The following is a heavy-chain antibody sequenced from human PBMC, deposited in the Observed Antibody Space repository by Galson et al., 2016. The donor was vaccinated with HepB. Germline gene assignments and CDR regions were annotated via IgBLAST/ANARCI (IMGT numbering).Heavy chain of an antibody. CDR1: GVSISGTNW. D-gene: IGHD1-1*01. CDR2: IYHSGST. V-gene: IGHV4-4*02. J-gene: IGHJ6*02. Sequence: LSLTCAVSGVSISGTNWWSWVRQPPGKGLEWIGEIYHSGSTNYNPSLQSRVTISVDTSTNQFFLNLNSVTAADTALYYCVRNGYYCLDAWGQGTTVTVSS. CDR3: VRNGYYCLDA.